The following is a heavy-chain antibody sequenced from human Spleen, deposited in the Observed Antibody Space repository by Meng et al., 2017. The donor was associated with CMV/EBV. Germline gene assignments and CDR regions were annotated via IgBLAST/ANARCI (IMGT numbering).Heavy chain of an antibody. V-gene: IGHV1-2*02. J-gene: IGHJ4*02. CDR2: INPNSGGT. CDR3: GVASTLDY. Sequence: ASVKVSCKASGYTFTGYYLHWVRQAPGQGLEWMGWINPNSGGTNYAQKFEGRVTMTRDTSISTAYMELSSLRSEDTAVYYCGVASTLDYWGQGTLVTVSS. CDR1: GYTFTGYY.